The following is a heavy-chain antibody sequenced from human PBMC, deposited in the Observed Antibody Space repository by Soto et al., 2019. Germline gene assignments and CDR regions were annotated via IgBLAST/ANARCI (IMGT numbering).Heavy chain of an antibody. CDR1: GGSLSNYG. CDR3: ARGDATKIVVTTYYAMDV. CDR2: IIPVFGTA. D-gene: IGHD4-17*01. J-gene: IGHJ6*02. V-gene: IGHV1-69*13. Sequence: SVKVSCKASGGSLSNYGISWVRQAPGQGLEWMGGIIPVFGTANYAQKFQGRVTITADESTNIVYMDVTSLRSEDTAVYYCARGDATKIVVTTYYAMDVWGQGSTVTVSS.